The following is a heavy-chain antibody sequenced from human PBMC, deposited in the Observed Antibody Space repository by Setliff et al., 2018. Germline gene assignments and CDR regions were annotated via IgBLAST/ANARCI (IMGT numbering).Heavy chain of an antibody. J-gene: IGHJ6*02. CDR1: GGAFSSYA. CDR3: ASWRGKGTFGGNYYYGTDV. D-gene: IGHD3-10*01. V-gene: IGHV1-69*13. CDR2: IMPIFGSA. Sequence: SVKVSCKASGGAFSSYAISWVRQAPGQGLEWIGGIMPIFGSADYAQKFQGRVTITADEPTTTAHMELTSLTSEDTAVYYCASWRGKGTFGGNYYYGTDVWGQGTTVTVSS.